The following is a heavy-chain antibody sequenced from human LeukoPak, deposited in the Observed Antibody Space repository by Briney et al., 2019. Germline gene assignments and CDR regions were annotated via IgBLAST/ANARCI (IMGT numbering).Heavy chain of an antibody. CDR2: IVVGSGNT. CDR1: GFTFTSSA. CDR3: AAGRYSSSWYRRINWFDP. D-gene: IGHD6-13*01. Sequence: SVRVSCKASGFTFTSSAVQWVRQARGQRLEWIGWIVVGSGNTNYAQKFQERVTITRDMSTSTAYMELSSLRSEDTAVYYCAAGRYSSSWYRRINWFDPWGQGALVTVSS. J-gene: IGHJ5*02. V-gene: IGHV1-58*01.